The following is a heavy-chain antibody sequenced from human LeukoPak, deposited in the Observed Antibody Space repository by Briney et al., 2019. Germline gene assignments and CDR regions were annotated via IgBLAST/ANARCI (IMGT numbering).Heavy chain of an antibody. Sequence: GASVKVSCKASGYTFTSYGISWVRQAPGQGLEWMGGIIPIFGTANYAQKFQGRVTITTDESTSTAYMELSSLRSEDTAVYYCARDHNRYYFDYWGQGTLVTVSS. CDR1: GYTFTSYG. CDR2: IIPIFGTA. J-gene: IGHJ4*02. V-gene: IGHV1-69*05. D-gene: IGHD1-1*01. CDR3: ARDHNRYYFDY.